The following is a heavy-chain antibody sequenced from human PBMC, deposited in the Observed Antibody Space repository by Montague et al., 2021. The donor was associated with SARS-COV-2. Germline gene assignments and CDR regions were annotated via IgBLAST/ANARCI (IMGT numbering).Heavy chain of an antibody. CDR3: ARRTYDILTGYKYGMDV. CDR1: GFSLSTSGLC. Sequence: PALVKPTQTLTLTCTFSGFSLSTSGLCVSWIRQPPGKALEWLARIDWDDDKYYSTSLKTRLTISKDTSKNQVVLTMTNMDPVDTATYYCARRTYDILTGYKYGMDVGGQGTTVTGCS. D-gene: IGHD3-9*01. J-gene: IGHJ6*02. V-gene: IGHV2-70*11. CDR2: IDWDDDK.